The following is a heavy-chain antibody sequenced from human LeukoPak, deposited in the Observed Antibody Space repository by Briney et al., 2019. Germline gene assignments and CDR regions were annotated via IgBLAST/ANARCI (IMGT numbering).Heavy chain of an antibody. CDR3: ARDSSGYYPLEYFQH. CDR1: GFTFSNYG. V-gene: IGHV3-33*01. Sequence: PGGSLRLSCAPSGFTFSNYGMHWVRQAPGKGLEWVAVIWYDGSNKYYADSVKGRFTISRDNSKNTLYLQMNSLRAEDTAVYYCARDSSGYYPLEYFQHWGQGTLVTVSS. J-gene: IGHJ1*01. CDR2: IWYDGSNK. D-gene: IGHD3-22*01.